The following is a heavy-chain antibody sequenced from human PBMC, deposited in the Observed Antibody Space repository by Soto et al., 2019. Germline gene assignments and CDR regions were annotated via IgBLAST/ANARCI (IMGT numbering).Heavy chain of an antibody. CDR1: GGSISSYY. CDR3: ARHPPYWGGMDV. D-gene: IGHD3-16*01. CDR2: IYYSGST. Sequence: QVQLQESGPGQVKPSETLSLTCTVSGGSISSYYWSWFRQPPGRGLEWIGYIYYSGSTSYSPSLKSRXNIXVXRSKNQISLMLSSVTAADTAMYYCARHPPYWGGMDVWGQGTTVTVSS. J-gene: IGHJ6*02. V-gene: IGHV4-59*08.